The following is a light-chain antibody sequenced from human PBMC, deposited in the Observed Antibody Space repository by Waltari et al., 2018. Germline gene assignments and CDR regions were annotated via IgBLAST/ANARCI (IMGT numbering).Light chain of an antibody. CDR1: QGVTSN. V-gene: IGKV3-11*01. J-gene: IGKJ4*01. CDR2: DAS. CDR3: QQRSNWPPLT. Sequence: EIVLTQSPATLSLSPGERATLSCMASQGVTSNLAWYQQKPGQAPRLLIYDASNRASGIPARFSGSGSGPDFTLTISSLEPEDFAVYYCQQRSNWPPLTFGGGTKVEIK.